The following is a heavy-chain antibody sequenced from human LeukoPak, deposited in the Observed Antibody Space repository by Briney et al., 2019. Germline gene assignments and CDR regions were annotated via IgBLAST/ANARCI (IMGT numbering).Heavy chain of an antibody. Sequence: ASVKVSCKASGYTFTSYGISWVRQAPGQGLEWMGWMNPNSGNTGYAQKFQGRVTITRNTSISTAYMELSSLRSENTAVYYCARGSTSLREYAFDIWGQGTMVTVSS. CDR1: GYTFTSYG. CDR3: ARGSTSLREYAFDI. D-gene: IGHD3-10*01. V-gene: IGHV1-8*03. J-gene: IGHJ3*02. CDR2: MNPNSGNT.